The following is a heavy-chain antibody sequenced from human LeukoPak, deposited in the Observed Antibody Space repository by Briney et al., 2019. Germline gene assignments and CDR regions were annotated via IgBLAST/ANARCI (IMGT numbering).Heavy chain of an antibody. CDR1: GFTFSDSY. J-gene: IGHJ4*02. V-gene: IGHV3-23*01. Sequence: GSLRLSCAASGFTFSDSYMTWIRQAPGKGLEWVSSISASGGTTYYADSVTGRFTISRDNSKNTFNLQMKSLRAEDTAIYYCAKDFHGDAPYFFDYWGQGTLVTVSS. CDR3: AKDFHGDAPYFFDY. CDR2: ISASGGTT.